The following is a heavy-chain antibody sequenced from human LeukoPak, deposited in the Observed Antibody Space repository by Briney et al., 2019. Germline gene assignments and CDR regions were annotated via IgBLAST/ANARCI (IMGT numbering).Heavy chain of an antibody. CDR3: ARRSYSGNYYDY. V-gene: IGHV4-59*12. CDR2: YYTGST. D-gene: IGHD1-26*01. CDR1: GGSISSYY. Sequence: SETLSLTCTVSGGSISSYYWSWIRQPPGKGLECIVYYTGSTNYNPSLRSRVTISADTSKNQFSLKLSSVTAADTAVYYCARRSYSGNYYDYWGQGTLVTVSS. J-gene: IGHJ4*02.